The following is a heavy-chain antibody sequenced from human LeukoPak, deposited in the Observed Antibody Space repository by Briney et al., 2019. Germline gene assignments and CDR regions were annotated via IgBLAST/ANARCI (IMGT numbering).Heavy chain of an antibody. Sequence: GGSLRLSCVMSGLSLSRHGMHWIRQAPGKGLEWITFIWSDGSSEYYADSMKGRFTVSRDNSKNRLYLQINSLRAEDTAVYYCARDRGNDYFDYWGQGTLVTVSS. CDR3: ARDRGNDYFDY. J-gene: IGHJ4*02. CDR1: GLSLSRHG. V-gene: IGHV3-33*01. CDR2: IWSDGSSE.